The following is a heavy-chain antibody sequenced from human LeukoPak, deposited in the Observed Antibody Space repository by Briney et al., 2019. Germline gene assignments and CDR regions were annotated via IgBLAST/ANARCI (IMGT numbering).Heavy chain of an antibody. J-gene: IGHJ6*02. CDR3: ARESYGSGHYGMDV. CDR2: ITSGGGTT. CDR1: GFTLSSYE. V-gene: IGHV3-48*03. D-gene: IGHD3-10*01. Sequence: PGGSLRLSCAASGFTLSSYEMNWVRQAPGKGLEWVTYITSGGGTTYYADSVKGRFTITRDNAKNSLYLQMSSLRAEDTAVYYCARESYGSGHYGMDVWGRGTTVTVSS.